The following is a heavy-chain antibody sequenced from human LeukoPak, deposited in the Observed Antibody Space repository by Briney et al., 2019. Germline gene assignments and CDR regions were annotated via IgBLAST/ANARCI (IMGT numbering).Heavy chain of an antibody. CDR2: ISGSGSST. CDR3: AKKGIGAFDI. V-gene: IGHV3-23*01. D-gene: IGHD2-15*01. Sequence: GGSLRLSCAASGFTFSSYAMSWVRQAPGKGLEWVSVISGSGSSTYSADSVKGRFANSRDNSKNTLYLQMNSLRAEDTAVYYCAKKGIGAFDIWGQGTMVTVSS. J-gene: IGHJ3*02. CDR1: GFTFSSYA.